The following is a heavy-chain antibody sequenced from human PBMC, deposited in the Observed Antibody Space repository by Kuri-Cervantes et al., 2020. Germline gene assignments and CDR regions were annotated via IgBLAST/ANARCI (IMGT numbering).Heavy chain of an antibody. CDR1: GESLSGYY. Sequence: ESLKISCAVYGESLSGYYWSWIRQPPGKGLEWIGEINHSGSTNYNPSLKSRVTISVDTSKNQFSLKLSSVTAADTAVYYCARQYYDRGGAFDIWGQGTMVTVSS. V-gene: IGHV4-34*01. J-gene: IGHJ3*02. CDR2: INHSGST. CDR3: ARQYYDRGGAFDI. D-gene: IGHD3-10*02.